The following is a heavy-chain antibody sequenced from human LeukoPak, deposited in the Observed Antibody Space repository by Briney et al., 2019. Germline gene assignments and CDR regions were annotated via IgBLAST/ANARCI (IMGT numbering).Heavy chain of an antibody. J-gene: IGHJ6*03. V-gene: IGHV4-34*01. CDR1: GGSFSGYY. D-gene: IGHD1-26*01. CDR3: ARGRGSGSYFYYYYYYMDV. CDR2: INHSGST. Sequence: PSETLSLTCAVYGGSFSGYYWSWIRQPPGKGLEWIGEINHSGSTNYNPSLRSRVTISVDTSKNQFSLKLSSVTAADTAVYYCARGRGSGSYFYYYYYYMDVWGKGTTVTVSS.